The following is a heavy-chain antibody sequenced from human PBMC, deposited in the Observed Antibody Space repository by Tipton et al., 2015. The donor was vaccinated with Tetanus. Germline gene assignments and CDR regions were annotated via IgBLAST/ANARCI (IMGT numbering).Heavy chain of an antibody. V-gene: IGHV4-31*03. CDR3: ARVRAILRRTLSGLYWLDP. J-gene: IGHJ5*02. CDR1: NGSISSGGYY. CDR2: LYCTGVT. Sequence: TLSLTCSVSNGSISSGGYYWSWIRQYPGKGLEWIGLLYCTGVTYYNPSLHSRVAISVDTSKNQFSLEVASVTVSDTAVYYCARVRAILRRTLSGLYWLDPWGQGILVTVSS. D-gene: IGHD3-16*01.